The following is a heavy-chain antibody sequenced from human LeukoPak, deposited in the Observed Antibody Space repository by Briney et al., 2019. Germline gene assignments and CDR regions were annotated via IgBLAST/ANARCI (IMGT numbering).Heavy chain of an antibody. J-gene: IGHJ6*03. Sequence: ASVKVSCKASGYTFTGYYMHWLRQAPGQGLEWMGWINPNSGGTNYAQKFQGRVTMTRDTSISTAYMELSRLSSADTAMYYCALNAYCSSNSCWGNYYYYYMDFWGKGTTVTVSS. CDR2: INPNSGGT. CDR3: ALNAYCSSNSCWGNYYYYYMDF. D-gene: IGHD2-2*01. V-gene: IGHV1-2*02. CDR1: GYTFTGYY.